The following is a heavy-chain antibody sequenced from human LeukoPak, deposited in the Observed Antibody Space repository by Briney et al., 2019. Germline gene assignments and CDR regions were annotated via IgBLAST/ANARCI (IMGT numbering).Heavy chain of an antibody. J-gene: IGHJ4*02. Sequence: SETLSLTCTVSGGSISSSSYYWGWIRQPPGKGLEWIGSIYYSGSTYYNPSLKSRVTISVDTSKNQFSLKLSSVTAADTAVYYCARLSLRDIVVVPADWGGYWGQGTLVTVSS. CDR2: IYYSGST. CDR3: ARLSLRDIVVVPADWGGY. V-gene: IGHV4-39*01. CDR1: GGSISSSSYY. D-gene: IGHD2-2*01.